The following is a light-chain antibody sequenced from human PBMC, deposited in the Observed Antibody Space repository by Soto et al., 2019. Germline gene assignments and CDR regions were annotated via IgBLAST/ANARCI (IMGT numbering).Light chain of an antibody. CDR2: DTS. CDR3: QASSTSPLT. CDR1: QGIGDT. V-gene: IGKV3-15*01. Sequence: RASQGIGDTLAWYQHKPGQTPRLLIYDTSTRATGVPDRFRGSRSGPVYTLLLSSLQAEDFAIYYCQASSTSPLTVAGGTKVDIK. J-gene: IGKJ4*01.